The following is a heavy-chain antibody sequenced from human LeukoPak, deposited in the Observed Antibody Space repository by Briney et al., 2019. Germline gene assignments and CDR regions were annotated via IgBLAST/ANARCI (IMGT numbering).Heavy chain of an antibody. CDR2: ISPNSGGT. Sequence: ASVKVSCKASGYSFNDYYIHWVRQAPGQGLEWMGWISPNSGGTNYAQNFQGRVTMTRDTSITTAHMELSGLTSDDTALYYCARNYGRTSKYFDYWGQGTLVTVSS. CDR3: ARNYGRTSKYFDY. J-gene: IGHJ4*02. D-gene: IGHD4-23*01. V-gene: IGHV1-2*02. CDR1: GYSFNDYY.